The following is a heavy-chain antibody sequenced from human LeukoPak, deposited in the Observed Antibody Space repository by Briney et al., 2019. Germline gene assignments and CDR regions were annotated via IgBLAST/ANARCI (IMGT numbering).Heavy chain of an antibody. J-gene: IGHJ4*02. V-gene: IGHV1-69*13. CDR1: GGTFSSYA. CDR2: IIPIFGTA. Sequence: GASVKVSCKASGGTFSSYAISWVRQAPGQGLEWMGGIIPIFGTANYAQKFQGRVTITADESTSTAYMELSSLRSEDTAVYYCAVNYYGSGSSLYYFDYWGQGTLVTVSS. D-gene: IGHD3-10*01. CDR3: AVNYYGSGSSLYYFDY.